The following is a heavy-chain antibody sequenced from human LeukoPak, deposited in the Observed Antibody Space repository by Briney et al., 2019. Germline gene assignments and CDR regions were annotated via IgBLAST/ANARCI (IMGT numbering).Heavy chain of an antibody. D-gene: IGHD6-19*01. V-gene: IGHV4-59*11. CDR1: GGSLSSHY. J-gene: IGHJ4*02. CDR2: IYYSGST. Sequence: SETLSLTCTVSGGSLSSHYWSWIRQPPGKGLEWIGYIYYSGSTNYNPSLKSRVTISVDTSKNQFSLKLSSVTAADTAVYYCARDNSSGWYFLDYWGQGTLVTVSS. CDR3: ARDNSSGWYFLDY.